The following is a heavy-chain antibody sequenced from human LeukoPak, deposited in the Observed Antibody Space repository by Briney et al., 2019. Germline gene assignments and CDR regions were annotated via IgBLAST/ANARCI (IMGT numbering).Heavy chain of an antibody. D-gene: IGHD2/OR15-2a*01. CDR2: ISFDESNK. Sequence: GGSLRLSCAVSGFTFSNAMHWVRQAPGKGLEWVAVISFDESNKYYADSVKGRFTISRDNSKNTLYLQMNSLRAEDTAVYYCARDLSYYYYMDVWGKGTTVTISS. V-gene: IGHV3-30*14. CDR1: GFTFSNA. J-gene: IGHJ6*03. CDR3: ARDLSYYYYMDV.